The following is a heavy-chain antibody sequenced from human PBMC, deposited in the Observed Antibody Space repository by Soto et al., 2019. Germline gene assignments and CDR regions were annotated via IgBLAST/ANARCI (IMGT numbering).Heavy chain of an antibody. D-gene: IGHD3-22*01. CDR1: GHIFTKCH. V-gene: IGHV1-46*01. J-gene: IGHJ4*02. CDR2: INPSGSST. Sequence: ASVKVSCKASGHIFTKCHMHWVRQAPGQGLEWLGIINPSGSSTNYAQKFQGRVTMTRDTSTSTVYMELNRLRSEDTAVYYCAGAGDYYDSPLEYWGQGTLVTVSS. CDR3: AGAGDYYDSPLEY.